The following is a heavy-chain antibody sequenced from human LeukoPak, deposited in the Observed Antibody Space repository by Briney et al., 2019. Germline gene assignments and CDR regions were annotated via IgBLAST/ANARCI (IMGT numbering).Heavy chain of an antibody. J-gene: IGHJ1*01. CDR2: IKQDGSEK. Sequence: GGSLRLSCAASGFTFSSYWVSWGRQAPGKGVGGVAHIKQDGSEKYYVDSVKGRFTISRDNAKNSLYLQMNSLRAEDTAVYYCARDGVVSPWPEYFQHWGQGTLVTVSS. D-gene: IGHD3-22*01. CDR1: GFTFSSYW. V-gene: IGHV3-7*01. CDR3: ARDGVVSPWPEYFQH.